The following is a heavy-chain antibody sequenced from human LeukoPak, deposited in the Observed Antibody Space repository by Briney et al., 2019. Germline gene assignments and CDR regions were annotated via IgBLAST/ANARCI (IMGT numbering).Heavy chain of an antibody. D-gene: IGHD6-13*01. CDR1: GGTFSSYA. J-gene: IGHJ4*02. CDR2: IIPIFGTA. V-gene: IGHV1-69*13. CDR3: ARGGYSSSWYYFDY. Sequence: ASVKVSCKASGGTFSSYAISWVRQAPGQGLEWMGGIIPIFGTANYAQKFQGRVAITADESTSTAYMELSSLRSEDTAAYYCARGGYSSSWYYFDYWGQGTLVTVSS.